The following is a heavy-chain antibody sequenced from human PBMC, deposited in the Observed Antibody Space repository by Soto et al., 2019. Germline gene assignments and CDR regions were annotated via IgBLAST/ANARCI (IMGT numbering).Heavy chain of an antibody. V-gene: IGHV3-9*01. CDR2: ISWNSGSI. J-gene: IGHJ4*02. D-gene: IGHD3-16*02. Sequence: EVQLVESGGGLVQPGRSLRLSCAASGFTFDDYAMHWVRQAPGKGLEWVSGISWNSGSIGYADSVKGRFTISRDNAKNSLYLQMNSLRAEDTALYYCAKDHDRSTGPLGYWGQGTLVTVSS. CDR1: GFTFDDYA. CDR3: AKDHDRSTGPLGY.